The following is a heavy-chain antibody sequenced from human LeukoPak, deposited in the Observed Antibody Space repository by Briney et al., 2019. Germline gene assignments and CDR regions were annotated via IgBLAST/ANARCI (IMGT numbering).Heavy chain of an antibody. CDR2: ISYDGSNK. CDR3: AKQASSGDHDLYDY. CDR1: GFTFSSYG. Sequence: GRSLRLSCAASGFTFSSYGMHWVRQAPGKGLEGGAVISYDGSNKHYADSVKGRFTISRDNSKNTLYLQMNSLRAEDTAVYYCAKQASSGDHDLYDYWGQGTLVTVSS. V-gene: IGHV3-30*18. D-gene: IGHD4-17*01. J-gene: IGHJ4*02.